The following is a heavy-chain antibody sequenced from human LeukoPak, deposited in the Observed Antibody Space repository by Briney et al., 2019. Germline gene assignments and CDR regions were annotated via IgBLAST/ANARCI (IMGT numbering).Heavy chain of an antibody. CDR1: GFTFNRYA. V-gene: IGHV3-23*01. CDR2: FGSSGLST. CDR3: AKRGSYSSSFTSTFDY. J-gene: IGHJ4*02. Sequence: GGSLRLSCAASGFTFNRYAMIWVRQAPGKGLEWVSTFGSSGLSTYYADSVKGRFTISRDNSKSTVSLQMNSLRAEDTAVYYCAKRGSYSSSFTSTFDYWGQGTLVTVSS. D-gene: IGHD6-6*01.